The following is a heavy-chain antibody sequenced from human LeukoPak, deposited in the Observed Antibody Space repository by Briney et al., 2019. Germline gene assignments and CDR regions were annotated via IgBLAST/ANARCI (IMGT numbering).Heavy chain of an antibody. CDR1: GGSFSGYY. V-gene: IGHV4-34*01. J-gene: IGHJ4*02. CDR3: ARDIAAASQGYFDY. D-gene: IGHD6-13*01. CDR2: INHSGST. Sequence: PSETLSLTCAVYGGSFSGYYWSWIRQPPGKGLEWLGEINHSGSTNYNPSLKSRVTISVDTSKNQFSLKLGSVTAADTAVYYCARDIAAASQGYFDYWGQGTLVTVSS.